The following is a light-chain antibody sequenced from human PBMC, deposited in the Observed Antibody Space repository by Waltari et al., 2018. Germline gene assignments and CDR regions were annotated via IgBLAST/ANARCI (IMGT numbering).Light chain of an antibody. CDR2: RVS. J-gene: IGKJ2*01. CDR1: QSLVHSDGNTH. Sequence: DVVSTQSPLSLPVTLGQPASISCKSSQSLVHSDGNTHLNWFQQRPGQSPRRLIYRVSNRDSGVPDRFSGSGSGTDFTLKISRVEADDVGVYYCMQGTHWPYTFGQGTKLDIK. CDR3: MQGTHWPYT. V-gene: IGKV2-30*02.